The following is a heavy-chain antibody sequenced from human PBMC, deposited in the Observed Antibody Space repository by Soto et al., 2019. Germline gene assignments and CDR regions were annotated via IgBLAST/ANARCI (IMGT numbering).Heavy chain of an antibody. CDR1: GDTFSSYA. CDR2: IIPIFGTA. Sequence: GASVKVSCKASGDTFSSYAISWVRQAPGQGLEWMGGIIPIFGTANYAQKFQGRVTITADESTSTAYMELSSLRSEGTAVYYCARDNSAGVVAARPLSGDYGMDVWGQGTTVTVSS. D-gene: IGHD2-15*01. J-gene: IGHJ6*02. V-gene: IGHV1-69*13. CDR3: ARDNSAGVVAARPLSGDYGMDV.